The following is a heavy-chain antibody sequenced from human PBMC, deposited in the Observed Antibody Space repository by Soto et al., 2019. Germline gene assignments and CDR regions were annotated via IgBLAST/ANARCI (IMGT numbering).Heavy chain of an antibody. D-gene: IGHD3-16*01. J-gene: IGHJ4*02. V-gene: IGHV3-23*01. CDR2: ISGSGGST. CDR3: AKDMDDYIWGPPGY. CDR1: GFTFSSYA. Sequence: GGSLRLSCAASGFTFSSYAMSWVRQAPGKGLEWVSAISGSGGSTYYADSVKGRFTISRDNSKNTLYLQMNSLRAEDTAVYYCAKDMDDYIWGPPGYWGQGTLVTVSS.